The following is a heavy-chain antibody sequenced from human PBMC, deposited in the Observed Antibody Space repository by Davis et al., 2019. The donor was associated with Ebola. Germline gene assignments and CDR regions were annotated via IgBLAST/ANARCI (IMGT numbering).Heavy chain of an antibody. D-gene: IGHD5-12*01. Sequence: PGGSLRLSCAASGFTFSSYAMSWVRQAPGKGLEWVSAISGSGGSTYYADSVKGRFTISRDNSKNTLYLQMNSLRAEDTAVYYCARDRSGYDFSPTTAWGQGTLVTVSS. V-gene: IGHV3-23*01. CDR2: ISGSGGST. CDR1: GFTFSSYA. CDR3: ARDRSGYDFSPTTA. J-gene: IGHJ5*02.